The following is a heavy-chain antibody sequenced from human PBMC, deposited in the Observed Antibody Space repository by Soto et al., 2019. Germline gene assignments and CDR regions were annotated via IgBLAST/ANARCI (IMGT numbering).Heavy chain of an antibody. V-gene: IGHV4-4*07. CDR3: VKDPVSGGTGGAWFDY. CDR1: GGSLNNFY. CDR2: IHASGNT. D-gene: IGHD2-8*02. Sequence: PSETLSLTCSVSGGSLNNFYWNWIRQTAGKGLEWIGRIHASGNTNYNPSLKSRATLSVDTSKNQFSLKVRSVTAADTAVYYCVKDPVSGGTGGAWFDYWGQGTLVTVSS. J-gene: IGHJ4*02.